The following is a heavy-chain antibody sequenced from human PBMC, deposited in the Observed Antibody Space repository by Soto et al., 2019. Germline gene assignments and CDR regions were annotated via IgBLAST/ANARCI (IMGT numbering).Heavy chain of an antibody. Sequence: GGSLRLSCKASGFTFSGHYMNWIRQAPGKGLEWLAYLTNDGGYTYYADSVRGRFTIWRDNAKDSLYLQINDLRADDTGVYYCAKDRRDHNTRTDVLDVWGQGSKVTVSS. CDR3: AKDRRDHNTRTDVLDV. CDR2: LTNDGGYT. D-gene: IGHD2-8*01. CDR1: GFTFSGHY. J-gene: IGHJ3*01. V-gene: IGHV3-11*01.